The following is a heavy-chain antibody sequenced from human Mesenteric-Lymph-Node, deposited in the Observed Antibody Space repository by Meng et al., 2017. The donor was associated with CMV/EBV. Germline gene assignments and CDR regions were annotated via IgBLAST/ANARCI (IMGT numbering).Heavy chain of an antibody. V-gene: IGHV3-23*03. CDR3: AKIAPLWNPNYFDY. CDR2: IYSGGSST. Sequence: AASGFTFSSYAMSWVRQAPGKGLEWVSVIYSGGSSTYYADSVKGRFTISRDNSKNTLYLQMNSLRAEDTAVYYCAKIAPLWNPNYFDYWGQGTLVTVSS. J-gene: IGHJ4*02. CDR1: GFTFSSYA. D-gene: IGHD1-1*01.